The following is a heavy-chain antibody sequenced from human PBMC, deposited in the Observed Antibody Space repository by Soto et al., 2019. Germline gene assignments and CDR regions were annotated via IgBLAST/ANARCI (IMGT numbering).Heavy chain of an antibody. CDR2: FHPGESDT. J-gene: IGHJ6*02. V-gene: IGHV5-51*01. Sequence: GESLKISCESHGYSFTTYWITWVRQKPGKGLEWVGSFHPGESDTRYSPSFQGQVTISADRSLATAYLQWSSLQAADTAIYYCARHEATYYNFYGMDVWGQGTTVTVSS. CDR1: GYSFTTYW. CDR3: ARHEATYYNFYGMDV.